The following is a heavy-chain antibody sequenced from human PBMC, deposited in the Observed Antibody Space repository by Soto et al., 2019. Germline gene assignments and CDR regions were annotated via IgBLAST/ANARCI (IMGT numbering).Heavy chain of an antibody. D-gene: IGHD2-8*01. J-gene: IGHJ5*02. CDR2: TWPDGNDK. Sequence: LRLSCTVSGFSFSAFALHWVRQAPGKGLEWVAVTWPDGNDKYYADSVKGRFTISSDSSKITMSLQMNRLSAEDTAMYYCVRGSSCSNGVRYDLGWFGPWGQGTPVTVSS. V-gene: IGHV3-33*01. CDR1: GFSFSAFA. CDR3: VRGSSCSNGVRYDLGWFGP.